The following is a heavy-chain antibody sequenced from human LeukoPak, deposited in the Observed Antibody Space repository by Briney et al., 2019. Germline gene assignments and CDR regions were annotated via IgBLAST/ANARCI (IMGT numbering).Heavy chain of an antibody. Sequence: GGSLRLSCAASGFTLSSYGMNWVRQAPGKGLEWVAVMSNDGSKYADSVKGRFTISRDNSKNTLYLEMKSLRVEDTAVYYCAKNRFQLLMMDGFGIWGQGTMVTVSS. CDR1: GFTLSSYG. CDR2: MSNDGS. D-gene: IGHD1-1*01. CDR3: AKNRFQLLMMDGFGI. V-gene: IGHV3-30*18. J-gene: IGHJ3*02.